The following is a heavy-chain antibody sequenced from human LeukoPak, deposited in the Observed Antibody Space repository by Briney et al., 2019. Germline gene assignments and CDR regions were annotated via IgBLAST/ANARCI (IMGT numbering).Heavy chain of an antibody. D-gene: IGHD3-10*01. J-gene: IGHJ4*02. CDR2: IFYSPSPNGGT. CDR3: ARDQGVRPLYYFDY. CDR1: GGSISGYY. Sequence: SETLSLTCTVSGGSISGYYWSWIRQPAGKGLEWIGRIFYSPSPNGGTNYNPSLRSRVTMSLDTSKNQFSLKLSSVTAADTAVYFCARDQGVRPLYYFDYWGQGALVTVPS. V-gene: IGHV4-4*07.